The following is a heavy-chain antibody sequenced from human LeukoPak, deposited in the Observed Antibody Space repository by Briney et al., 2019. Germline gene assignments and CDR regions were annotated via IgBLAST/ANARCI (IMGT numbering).Heavy chain of an antibody. CDR2: MNPNSGNT. Sequence: GWMNPNSGNTGYAQKFQGRVTMTRNTSISAAYMELSSLRSEDTAVYYCYPSPAVYQRKLRRWFDPWGQGTLVTVSS. D-gene: IGHD1-7*01. J-gene: IGHJ5*02. V-gene: IGHV1-8*01. CDR3: YPSPAVYQRKLRRWFDP.